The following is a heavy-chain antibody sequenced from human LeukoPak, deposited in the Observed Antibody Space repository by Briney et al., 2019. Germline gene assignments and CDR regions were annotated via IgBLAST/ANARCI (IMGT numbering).Heavy chain of an antibody. CDR2: INSDGSST. Sequence: PGGSLRLSCAASGFTFSSYWMHWVRQAPGKRLVWVSRINSDGSSTSYADSVKGRFTISRDNAKNTLYLQMNSLRAEDTAVYYCARDPPNSSGYSVPYDAFDIWGQGTMVTVSS. J-gene: IGHJ3*02. V-gene: IGHV3-74*01. D-gene: IGHD3-22*01. CDR3: ARDPPNSSGYSVPYDAFDI. CDR1: GFTFSSYW.